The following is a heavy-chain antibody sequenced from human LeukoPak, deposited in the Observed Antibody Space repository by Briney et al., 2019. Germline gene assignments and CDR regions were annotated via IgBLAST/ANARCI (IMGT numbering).Heavy chain of an antibody. CDR2: IIPIFGTA. J-gene: IGHJ3*02. D-gene: IGHD5-12*01. Sequence: SVKVSCKAPGGTFSSYAISWVRQAPGQGLEWMGRIIPIFGTANYAQKFQGRVTITTDESTSTAYMELSSLRSEDTAVYYCARDKGGYTMLFDTWGQGTMVTVSS. V-gene: IGHV1-69*05. CDR3: ARDKGGYTMLFDT. CDR1: GGTFSSYA.